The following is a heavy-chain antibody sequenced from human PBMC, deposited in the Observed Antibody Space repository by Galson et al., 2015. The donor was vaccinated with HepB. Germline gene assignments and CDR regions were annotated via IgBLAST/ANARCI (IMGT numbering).Heavy chain of an antibody. J-gene: IGHJ3*02. CDR3: ARDGEGRWWELLHAAFDI. Sequence: SVKVSCKASGYTFTSYGISWVRQAPGQGLEWMGWISAYNGNTNYAQKLQGRVTMTTDTSTSTAYMELRSLRSDDTAVYYCARDGEGRWWELLHAAFDIWGQGTMVTVSS. CDR1: GYTFTSYG. CDR2: ISAYNGNT. V-gene: IGHV1-18*04. D-gene: IGHD1-26*01.